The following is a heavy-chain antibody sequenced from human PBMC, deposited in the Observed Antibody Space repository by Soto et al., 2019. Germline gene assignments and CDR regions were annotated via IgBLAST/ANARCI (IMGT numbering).Heavy chain of an antibody. V-gene: IGHV3-23*01. CDR2: ISGDGADT. D-gene: IGHD2-8*01. Sequence: GGSLRLSSVASGFTFVGDAMSWVRQAPGKGLEWVSAISGDGADTYYADSVRGRFTISRDNSKNTLSLQMNSLRDEDTALYYCVKDFRCADWGQGTRVTVSS. CDR3: VKDFRCAD. J-gene: IGHJ4*02. CDR1: GFTFVGDA.